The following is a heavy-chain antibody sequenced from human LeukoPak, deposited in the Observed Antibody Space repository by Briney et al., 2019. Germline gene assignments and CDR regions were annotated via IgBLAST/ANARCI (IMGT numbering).Heavy chain of an antibody. J-gene: IGHJ3*02. CDR2: IYYSEST. CDR3: AREGDSNAFDI. V-gene: IGHV4-59*01. CDR1: GGSISSYY. Sequence: SETLSLTCTISGGSISSYYWSWIRQPPGKGLEWIAYIYYSESTNYNPSLKSRVTISVDTSKKQFSLRMNSVTAADTAVYYCAREGDSNAFDIWGQGTMVTVSS. D-gene: IGHD2-21*02.